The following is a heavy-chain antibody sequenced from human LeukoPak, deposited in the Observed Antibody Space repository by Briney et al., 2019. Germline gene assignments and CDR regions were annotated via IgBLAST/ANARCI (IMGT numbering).Heavy chain of an antibody. J-gene: IGHJ4*02. CDR3: ARGLLWFGELFLYFDY. CDR1: GGSISSGDYY. V-gene: IGHV4-30-4*01. D-gene: IGHD3-10*01. CDR2: IYYSGST. Sequence: PQTLSLTCTVSGGSISSGDYYWSWIRQPPGKGLEWIGYIYYSGSTYYNPSLKSRVTISVDTSKNQFSLKLSSVTAADTAVYYCARGLLWFGELFLYFDYWGQGTLVTVSS.